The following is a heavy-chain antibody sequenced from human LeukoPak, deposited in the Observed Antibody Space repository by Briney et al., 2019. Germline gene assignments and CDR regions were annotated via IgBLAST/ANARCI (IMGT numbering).Heavy chain of an antibody. CDR3: ARGATSGWSDFEY. Sequence: PGGSLRLSCAASGFTFSSYSMTWVRQAPGKGLEWVSVIYSDDNTHYADSVKGRFTISRDTFKNTLYLQMNSLRAEDTAVYYCARGATSGWSDFEYWGQGTLVSVSS. D-gene: IGHD6-19*01. J-gene: IGHJ4*02. CDR2: IYSDDNT. V-gene: IGHV3-53*01. CDR1: GFTFSSYS.